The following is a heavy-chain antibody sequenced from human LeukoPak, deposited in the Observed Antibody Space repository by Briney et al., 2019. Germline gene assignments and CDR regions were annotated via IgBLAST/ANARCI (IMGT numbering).Heavy chain of an antibody. V-gene: IGHV1-18*01. CDR2: ISAYNGNT. CDR3: ARDILWFGEFSPNNWFDP. J-gene: IGHJ5*02. Sequence: ASVKVSCKASGYTFTSYGISWVRQAPGQGFEWMGWISAYNGNTNYAQKLQGRVTMTTDTSTSTAYMELRSLRSDDTAVYYCARDILWFGEFSPNNWFDPWGQGTLVTVSS. CDR1: GYTFTSYG. D-gene: IGHD3-10*01.